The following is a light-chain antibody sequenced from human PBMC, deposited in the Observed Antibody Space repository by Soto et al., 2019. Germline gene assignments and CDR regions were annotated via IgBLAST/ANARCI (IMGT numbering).Light chain of an antibody. Sequence: QSVLTQPASLSGSPGQSITISCTGTSSDVGGYNYVSWYQQHPGKAPKLMIYDVSNRPSGVSNRFSGSKSGNTASLTISGLQAEDEADYYCSSYRASSNTHYVFGTGTKLTVL. CDR1: SSDVGGYNY. CDR3: SSYRASSNTHYV. V-gene: IGLV2-14*03. J-gene: IGLJ1*01. CDR2: DVS.